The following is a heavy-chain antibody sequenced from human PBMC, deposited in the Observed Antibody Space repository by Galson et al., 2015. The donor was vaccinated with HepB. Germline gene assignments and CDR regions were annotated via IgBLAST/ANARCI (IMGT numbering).Heavy chain of an antibody. CDR3: AREYSATWFSGLGY. CDR2: IYPDDSQT. Sequence: QSGAEVKKPVESLKISCEGSGYSFFGYWIGWVRQMPGKGLEWMGIIYPDDSQTKYSPSFQGQVTMSADKSANTAYLQWSSLKASDTAIYYCAREYSATWFSGLGYWGQGTLVTVSS. CDR1: GYSFFGYW. D-gene: IGHD5-12*01. J-gene: IGHJ4*02. V-gene: IGHV5-51*01.